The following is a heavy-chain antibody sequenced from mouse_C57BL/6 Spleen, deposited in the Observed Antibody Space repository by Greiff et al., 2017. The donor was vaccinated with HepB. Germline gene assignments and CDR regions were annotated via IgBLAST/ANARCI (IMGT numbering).Heavy chain of an antibody. Sequence: QVQLQQSGAELMKPGASVKLSCKATGYTFTGYWIEWVKQRPGHGLEWIGEILPGSGSTNYNEKFKGKATFTADTSSNTAYMQISSLTTEDSAIYYCARKGVDGYYYFDYWGQGTTLTVSS. CDR3: ARKGVDGYYYFDY. CDR2: ILPGSGST. CDR1: GYTFTGYW. D-gene: IGHD2-3*01. V-gene: IGHV1-9*01. J-gene: IGHJ2*01.